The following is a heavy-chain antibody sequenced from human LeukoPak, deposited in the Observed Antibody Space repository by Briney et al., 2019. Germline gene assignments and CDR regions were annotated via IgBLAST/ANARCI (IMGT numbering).Heavy chain of an antibody. J-gene: IGHJ3*02. D-gene: IGHD2-15*01. CDR3: ARPREAATTFRAFDI. Sequence: ASVKVSCKASGYTFTGYYMHWVRQAPGQELEWMGWLNPNSGGTNYAQKFQGRLTMTRDTSISTAYMELSSLRSDDTAVYYCARPREAATTFRAFDIWGQGTMVTVSS. V-gene: IGHV1-2*02. CDR1: GYTFTGYY. CDR2: LNPNSGGT.